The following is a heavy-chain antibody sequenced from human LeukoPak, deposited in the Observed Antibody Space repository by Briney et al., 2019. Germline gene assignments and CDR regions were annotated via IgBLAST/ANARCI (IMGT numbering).Heavy chain of an antibody. J-gene: IGHJ4*02. CDR2: VLDSVRT. Sequence: SETLSLTCTVSGGSITSHYWSWIRQPPGKGLEWIAYVLDSVRTKDNPSLQSRLTLSADTSKNQFSLRLSSVTAADTAVYYCVREDYGDYGAFDYWGQGTLVTVSS. CDR3: VREDYGDYGAFDY. D-gene: IGHD4-17*01. CDR1: GGSITSHY. V-gene: IGHV4-59*11.